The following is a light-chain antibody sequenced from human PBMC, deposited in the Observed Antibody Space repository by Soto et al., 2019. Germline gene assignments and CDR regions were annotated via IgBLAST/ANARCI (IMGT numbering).Light chain of an antibody. J-gene: IGKJ5*01. V-gene: IGKV1-9*01. Sequence: DIQLTQSPSFLSASVGHRVTITCRASQGINTYLAWYQQKPGKDPKLLFFAASTLQNGVPSRFSGSGAGTEFTVTITSLQAEDFATYYCQQRKSYPITFGQGTRLEIK. CDR2: AAS. CDR3: QQRKSYPIT. CDR1: QGINTY.